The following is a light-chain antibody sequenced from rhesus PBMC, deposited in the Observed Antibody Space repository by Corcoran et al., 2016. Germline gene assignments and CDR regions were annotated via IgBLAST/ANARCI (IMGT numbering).Light chain of an antibody. J-gene: IGKJ4*01. Sequence: DIQMTQSPSSLSASVGDRVTIPGRASETVITYLHWYQQKPGKAPTLLIYKAATLQSGVPSRYSGSGSVTAFTLTISSLQPEDFGTYYCQHSYGTPVTFGGGTKVELK. V-gene: IGKV1-74*01. CDR1: ETVITY. CDR3: QHSYGTPVT. CDR2: KAA.